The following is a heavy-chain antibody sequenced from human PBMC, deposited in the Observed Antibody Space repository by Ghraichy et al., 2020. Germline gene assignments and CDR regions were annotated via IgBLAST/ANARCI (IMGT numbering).Heavy chain of an antibody. CDR3: ATSSFTVVANS. CDR2: IYHSGIT. V-gene: IGHV4-4*02. J-gene: IGHJ4*02. CDR1: GASISSINW. Sequence: SQTLSLTCVVSGASISSINWRSWVRQPPGKGLEWIGQIYHSGITNYNPSLKSRVTISVDKSNNQFSLKLNSVTAAETALYFCATSSFTVVANSWGQGTLVTVSS. D-gene: IGHD2-21*01.